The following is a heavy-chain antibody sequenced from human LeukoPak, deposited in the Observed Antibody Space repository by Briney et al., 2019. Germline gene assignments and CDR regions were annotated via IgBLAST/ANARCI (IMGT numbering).Heavy chain of an antibody. CDR3: ARSSGVITDY. D-gene: IGHD3-22*01. V-gene: IGHV3-48*01. Sequence: GGSLRLSCAASGFTFSSYSMNWVRQAPGKGLEWVSYISSSSSTIYYADSAKGRFTISRDNAKNSLYLQMNSLRAEDTAFYYCARSSGVITDYWGQGTLVTVSS. CDR1: GFTFSSYS. CDR2: ISSSSSTI. J-gene: IGHJ4*02.